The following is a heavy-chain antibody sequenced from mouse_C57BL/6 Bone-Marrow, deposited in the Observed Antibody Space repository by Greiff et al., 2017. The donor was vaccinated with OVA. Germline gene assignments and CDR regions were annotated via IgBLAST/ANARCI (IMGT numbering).Heavy chain of an antibody. V-gene: IGHV14-4*01. CDR1: GFNIKDDY. CDR3: TTSDLLLRDH. CDR2: IDPENGDT. Sequence: EVQLQQSGAELVRPGASVKLSCTASGFNIKDDYMHWVKQRPEQGLEWIGWIDPENGDTEYASKFQGKATITADTSSNTAYLQLSSLTSEDTAVYYCTTSDLLLRDHWGQGTTLTVSS. D-gene: IGHD1-1*01. J-gene: IGHJ2*01.